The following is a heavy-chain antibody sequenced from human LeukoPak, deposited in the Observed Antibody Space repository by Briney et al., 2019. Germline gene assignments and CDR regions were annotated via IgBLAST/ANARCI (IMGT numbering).Heavy chain of an antibody. D-gene: IGHD3-10*01. CDR2: INPNNGAT. CDR3: ARGRITVVRGVTRGRYYFDL. J-gene: IGHJ2*01. V-gene: IGHV1-2*02. Sequence: ASVKVSCKASGHTFTGYYMHWVRQAPGQGLEWMGWINPNNGATSYARKFQGRVTMTRDTSINTAYMELSRLESNDTALYYCARGRITVVRGVTRGRYYFDLWGRGTLVTVSS. CDR1: GHTFTGYY.